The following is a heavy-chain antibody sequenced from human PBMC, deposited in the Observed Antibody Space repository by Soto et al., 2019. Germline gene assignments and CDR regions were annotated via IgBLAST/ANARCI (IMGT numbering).Heavy chain of an antibody. CDR1: GFTFSSYA. D-gene: IGHD3-3*01. CDR2: ISYDGSNK. J-gene: IGHJ1*01. V-gene: IGHV3-30-3*01. Sequence: QVQLVESGGGVVQPGRSLRLSCAASGFTFSSYAMHWVRQAPGKGLEWVAVISYDGSNKYYADSVKGRFTISRDNSKNTLYLQMNSLRAEDTAVYYCARGQDYDFWSDEEYFQHWDQGTLVTVSS. CDR3: ARGQDYDFWSDEEYFQH.